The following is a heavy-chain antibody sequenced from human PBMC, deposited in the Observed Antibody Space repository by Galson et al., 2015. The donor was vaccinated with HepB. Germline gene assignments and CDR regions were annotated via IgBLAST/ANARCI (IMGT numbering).Heavy chain of an antibody. V-gene: IGHV1-8*01. CDR2: MNPDSGNT. D-gene: IGHD1-7*01. CDR1: GYIFTTYD. J-gene: IGHJ4*02. Sequence: SVKVSCKASGYIFTTYDINWVRQATGQGLEWMGWMNPDSGNTGYGQKFQGRVTMTRNTSISTAYMELSGLESEDTAVYFCTRAKTGTLPYYFDYWGQGALVTVSS. CDR3: TRAKTGTLPYYFDY.